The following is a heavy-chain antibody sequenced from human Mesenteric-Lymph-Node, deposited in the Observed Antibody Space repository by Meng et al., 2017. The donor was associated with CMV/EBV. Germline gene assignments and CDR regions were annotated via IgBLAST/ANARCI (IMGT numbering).Heavy chain of an antibody. Sequence: ASVKVSCKASGYTFTSYGISWLRQAPGQGLEWMGIINPSGGSTSYAQKFQGRVTMTRDTSTSTVYMELSSLRSEDTAVYYCARAMGAYWGQGTLVTVSS. CDR3: ARAMGAY. J-gene: IGHJ4*02. D-gene: IGHD4/OR15-4a*01. CDR1: GYTFTSYG. V-gene: IGHV1-46*01. CDR2: INPSGGST.